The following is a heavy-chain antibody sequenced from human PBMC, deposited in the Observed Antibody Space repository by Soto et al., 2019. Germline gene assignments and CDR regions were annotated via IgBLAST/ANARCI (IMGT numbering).Heavy chain of an antibody. V-gene: IGHV4-59*06. J-gene: IGHJ4*02. CDR3: AKGGSSGYGPFDY. CDR1: GGSINSDN. CDR2: IYYSGST. Sequence: PSETLSLTCTVSGGSINSDNWSWIRQHPGKGLEWIGYIYYSGSTYYNPSLKSRVTISVDTSKNQFSLKLSSVTAADTAVYYCAKGGSSGYGPFDYWGQGTLVTVSS. D-gene: IGHD3-22*01.